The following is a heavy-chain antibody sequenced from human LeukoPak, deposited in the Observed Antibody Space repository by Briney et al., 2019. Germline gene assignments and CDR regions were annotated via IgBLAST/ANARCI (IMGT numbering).Heavy chain of an antibody. D-gene: IGHD4-11*01. CDR1: GFIFRSYN. CDR2: ISTNGGST. CDR3: ARDRDYSNFYYYYGMDV. J-gene: IGHJ6*02. Sequence: GGSLRLSCTASGFIFRSYNMHWVRQAPGKGLEYVSSISTNGGSTYYANSVKGRFTISRDNPKNTLYLQMGGLRAEDMAVYYCARDRDYSNFYYYYGMDVWGQGTTVIVS. V-gene: IGHV3-64*01.